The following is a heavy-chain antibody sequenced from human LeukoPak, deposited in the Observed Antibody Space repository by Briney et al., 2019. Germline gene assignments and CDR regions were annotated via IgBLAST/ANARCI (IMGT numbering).Heavy chain of an antibody. CDR1: GGSFSGYY. CDR2: INHGGST. D-gene: IGHD3-3*01. CDR3: ARGQYDFQTTYYYIDV. V-gene: IGHV4-34*01. Sequence: KASQTLSLTRAVYGGSFSGYYSSWVRQPPGKGLEWIGEINHGGSTNYNPSLKSRVTISVDTSKNQFSLKVSSVTAADTAVFYCARGQYDFQTTYYYIDVWGKGTTVTISS. J-gene: IGHJ6*03.